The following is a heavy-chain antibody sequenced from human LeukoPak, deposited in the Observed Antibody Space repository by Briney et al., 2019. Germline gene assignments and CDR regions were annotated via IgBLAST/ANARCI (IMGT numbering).Heavy chain of an antibody. D-gene: IGHD2-15*01. J-gene: IGHJ4*02. V-gene: IGHV3-23*01. CDR1: GFTFSSYA. CDR3: ATRDPCSGGSCYGLGY. CDR2: ISDSGDWA. Sequence: GGSLRLSCAASGFTFSSYAMTWVRQAPGKGLEWVSTISDSGDWAQYADSVKGRFTISRDNSKNTPHLVMNSLRAEDTAVYYCATRDPCSGGSCYGLGYWGQGTLVTVSS.